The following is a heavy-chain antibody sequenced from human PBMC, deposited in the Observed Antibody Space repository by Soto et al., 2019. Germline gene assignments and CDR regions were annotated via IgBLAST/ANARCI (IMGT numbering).Heavy chain of an antibody. Sequence: QVQLQESGPGLVKPSETLSLTGTVSGGSISSYYWSWIRQPPGKGLEWIGYIYYSGSTNYNPSLKSRVTISVDTSKNQLSLKLSSVTAADTAVYYCARGDYCDYASFDYWGQGTLVTVSS. CDR1: GGSISSYY. J-gene: IGHJ4*02. CDR2: IYYSGST. D-gene: IGHD4-17*01. CDR3: ARGDYCDYASFDY. V-gene: IGHV4-59*01.